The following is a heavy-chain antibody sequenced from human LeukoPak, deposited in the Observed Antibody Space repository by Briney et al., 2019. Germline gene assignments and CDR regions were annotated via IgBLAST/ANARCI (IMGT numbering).Heavy chain of an antibody. J-gene: IGHJ3*02. D-gene: IGHD3-22*01. Sequence: GASVKVSCKASGYTFTSYGISWVRQAPGQGLEWMGWISAYNGNTNYAQKLQGRVTMTTDTSTSTAYMELRSLRSDDTAVYYCARAGYYDSSGYYRLTDAFDIWGQGTMVTVSS. CDR3: ARAGYYDSSGYYRLTDAFDI. CDR2: ISAYNGNT. CDR1: GYTFTSYG. V-gene: IGHV1-18*01.